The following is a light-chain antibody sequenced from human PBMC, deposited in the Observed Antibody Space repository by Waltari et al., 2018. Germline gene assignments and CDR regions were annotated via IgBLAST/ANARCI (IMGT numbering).Light chain of an antibody. CDR1: QSVYNF. J-gene: IGKJ4*01. Sequence: EVVLTQSPATLSLSPGEIATLSCRASQSVYNFLAWYQQKPGQAPRLLIYEASQRATGIPARFSGSGAGTDFTLTISSLEPEDAAVYYCQQRANWPPLTFGGGTKVEIK. CDR2: EAS. CDR3: QQRANWPPLT. V-gene: IGKV3-11*01.